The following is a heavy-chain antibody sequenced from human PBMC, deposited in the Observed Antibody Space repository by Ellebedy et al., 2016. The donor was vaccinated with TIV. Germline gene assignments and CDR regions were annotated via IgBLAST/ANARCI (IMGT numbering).Heavy chain of an antibody. J-gene: IGHJ5*02. CDR3: ARVDSGNYGIQYSNWFDP. D-gene: IGHD1-26*01. Sequence: ASVKVSCXASGYTFTSYDINWVRQATGQGLEWMGWMNPNSGNTGYAQKFQGRVTMTRNTSMSTAYMELSSLRSEDTAVYYCARVDSGNYGIQYSNWFDPWGQGTLVTVSS. CDR2: MNPNSGNT. V-gene: IGHV1-8*01. CDR1: GYTFTSYD.